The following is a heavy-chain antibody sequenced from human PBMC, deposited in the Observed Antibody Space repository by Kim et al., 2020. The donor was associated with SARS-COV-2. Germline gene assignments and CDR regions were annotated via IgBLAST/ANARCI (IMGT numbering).Heavy chain of an antibody. CDR3: ARVDISSSWLPFDY. Sequence: SETLSLTCTVSGGSISSGGYYWSWIRQHPGKGLEWIGYIYYSGSTYYNPSLKSRVTISVDTSKNQFSLKLSSVTAADTAVYYCARVDISSSWLPFDYWGQGTLVTVSS. CDR2: IYYSGST. D-gene: IGHD6-13*01. V-gene: IGHV4-31*03. J-gene: IGHJ4*02. CDR1: GGSISSGGYY.